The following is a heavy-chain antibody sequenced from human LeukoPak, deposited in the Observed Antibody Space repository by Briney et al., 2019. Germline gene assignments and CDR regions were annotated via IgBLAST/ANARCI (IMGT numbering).Heavy chain of an antibody. D-gene: IGHD4-17*01. CDR3: ARGFSAKKGHNGEVC. V-gene: IGHV1-2*02. CDR2: ISPNSGGT. Sequence: ASAKVSCKASGYTFTGYYMHWVRQAPGQGLEWMGWISPNSGGTNYAQKFQGRVTMTRDTSISTAYMELSRLRSDDTAVYYCARGFSAKKGHNGEVCWGQGTLVTVSS. J-gene: IGHJ4*02. CDR1: GYTFTGYY.